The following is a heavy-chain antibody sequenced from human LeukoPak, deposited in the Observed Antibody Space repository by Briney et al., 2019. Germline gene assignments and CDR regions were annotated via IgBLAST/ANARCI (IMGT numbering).Heavy chain of an antibody. Sequence: GGSLRLSCAASGFTFNIYGMHWLRQAPGKGLEWVAVIGHDGNNIQYVESVKGRFTISRDNSKNTLYLMLNSLRAEDTAVYYCGRGLDGGRYLDYWGQGTQVTVSS. D-gene: IGHD3-3*01. CDR3: GRGLDGGRYLDY. V-gene: IGHV3-33*01. CDR1: GFTFNIYG. CDR2: IGHDGNNI. J-gene: IGHJ4*02.